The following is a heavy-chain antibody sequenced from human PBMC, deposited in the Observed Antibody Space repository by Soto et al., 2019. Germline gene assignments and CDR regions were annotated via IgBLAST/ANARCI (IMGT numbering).Heavy chain of an antibody. CDR1: GFTFSSYG. CDR2: IWYDGSNK. D-gene: IGHD3-3*01. CDR3: ASAGIDFWSGSIERDFDY. V-gene: IGHV3-33*01. Sequence: QVQLVESGGGVVQPGRSLRLSCAASGFTFSSYGMHWVRQAPGKGLEWVAVIWYDGSNKYYADSVKGRFTISRDNSKNTLYPQMNSLRAEDTAVYYCASAGIDFWSGSIERDFDYWGQGTLVTVSS. J-gene: IGHJ4*02.